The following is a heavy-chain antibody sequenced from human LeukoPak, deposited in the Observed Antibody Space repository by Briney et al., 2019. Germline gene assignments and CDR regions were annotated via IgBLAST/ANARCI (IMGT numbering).Heavy chain of an antibody. CDR3: ARGVVGTTRAYFDY. V-gene: IGHV1-69*06. D-gene: IGHD1-26*01. CDR2: IIPTFGTA. CDR1: GGTFSSYG. J-gene: IGHJ4*02. Sequence: SVKVSCKASGGTFSSYGISWVRQAPGQGLEWMGGIIPTFGTANYAQKFQGRVTITADKSTSTAYMELSSLRSEDTAVYYCARGVVGTTRAYFDYWGQGTLVTVSS.